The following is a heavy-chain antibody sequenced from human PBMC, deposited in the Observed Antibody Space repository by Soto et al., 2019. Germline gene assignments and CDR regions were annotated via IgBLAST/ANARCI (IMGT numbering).Heavy chain of an antibody. D-gene: IGHD2-2*01. Sequence: ASVKVSCKVSGYTLSEVAIHCVRQTPGQGLEWIGGFDPENDDTSYAQNFQGRVTLTEDTSTDTAYLELSGLRSEDTAIYYCTIAAYCSGATCYSGYNWFHPWGQGSLVTVSS. V-gene: IGHV1-24*01. CDR3: TIAAYCSGATCYSGYNWFHP. CDR2: FDPENDDT. J-gene: IGHJ5*02. CDR1: GYTLSEVA.